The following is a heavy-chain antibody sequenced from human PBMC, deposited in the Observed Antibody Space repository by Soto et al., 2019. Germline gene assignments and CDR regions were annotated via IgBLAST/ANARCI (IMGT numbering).Heavy chain of an antibody. CDR3: ARGALVGAISNWFDP. CDR2: IYHSGST. D-gene: IGHD1-26*01. CDR1: GGSISSSNW. Sequence: QVQLQESGPGLVKPSGTLSLTCAVSGGSISSSNWWSWVGQPPGKGLAWIGEIYHSGSTNYNPSLKSRVTIAVDKSKAQFSLKLSSVTAADTAVYYCARGALVGAISNWFDPWGQGTLVTVSS. J-gene: IGHJ5*02. V-gene: IGHV4-4*02.